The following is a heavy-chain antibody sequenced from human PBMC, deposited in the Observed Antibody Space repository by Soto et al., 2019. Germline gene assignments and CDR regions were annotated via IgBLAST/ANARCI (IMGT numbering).Heavy chain of an antibody. J-gene: IGHJ4*02. CDR3: ARDQNSSGYLDY. Sequence: LSLTCTVSGGSISSHYWSWVRQPPGKGLEWIGYIYYSGFTDYNPSLKSRVTISEDTSKNQFSLALTSVTAADTAVYYCARDQNSSGYLDYRGQGIQVTVSS. CDR1: GGSISSHY. D-gene: IGHD3-22*01. CDR2: IYYSGFT. V-gene: IGHV4-59*11.